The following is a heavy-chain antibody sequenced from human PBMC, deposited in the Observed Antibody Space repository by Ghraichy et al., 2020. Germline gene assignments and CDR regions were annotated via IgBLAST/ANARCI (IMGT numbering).Heavy chain of an antibody. CDR2: IKQDGSEK. Sequence: LSLTCAASGLTFSSYWMSWVRQAPGKGLEWVANIKQDGSEKYYVDSVKGRFTISRDNAKNSLYLQMNSLRAEDTAVYYCARDRSTVTTGDAFDIWGQGTRVTVSS. CDR3: ARDRSTVTTGDAFDI. J-gene: IGHJ3*02. V-gene: IGHV3-7*01. CDR1: GLTFSSYW. D-gene: IGHD4-11*01.